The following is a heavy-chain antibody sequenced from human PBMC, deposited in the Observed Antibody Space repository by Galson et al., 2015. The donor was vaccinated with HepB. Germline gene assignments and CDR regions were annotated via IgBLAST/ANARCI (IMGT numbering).Heavy chain of an antibody. D-gene: IGHD6-19*01. Sequence: SVKVSCKASGYTFSNYAISWVRQAPGQEPEWMGWISVYNGNIKYGQKFQGRVTMTADTSTSTAYMELRRLGSADTAVYYCARVIAVAGTEGGFWFDPWGQGTLVTVSS. CDR2: ISVYNGNI. J-gene: IGHJ5*02. CDR1: GYTFSNYA. CDR3: ARVIAVAGTEGGFWFDP. V-gene: IGHV1-18*01.